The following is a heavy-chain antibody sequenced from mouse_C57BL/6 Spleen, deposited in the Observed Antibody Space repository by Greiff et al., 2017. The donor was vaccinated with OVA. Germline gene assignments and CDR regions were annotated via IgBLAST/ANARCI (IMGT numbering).Heavy chain of an antibody. CDR2: IWTGGGT. J-gene: IGHJ1*03. Sequence: VMLVESGPGLVAPSQSLSITCTVSGFSLTSYAISWVRQPPGKGLEWLGVIWTGGGTNYNSALKSRLSISKDNSKSQVFLKMNSLQTDDTARYYCARTTTVVAHWYFDVWGTGTTVTVSS. D-gene: IGHD1-1*01. CDR1: GFSLTSYA. V-gene: IGHV2-9-1*01. CDR3: ARTTTVVAHWYFDV.